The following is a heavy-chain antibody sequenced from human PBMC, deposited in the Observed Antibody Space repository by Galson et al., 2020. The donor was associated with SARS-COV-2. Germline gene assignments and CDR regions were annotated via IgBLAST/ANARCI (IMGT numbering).Heavy chain of an antibody. J-gene: IGHJ3*02. V-gene: IGHV5-10-1*01. CDR3: ARDLAGDPGAFDI. Sequence: HGESLKISCKGSGYSFTSYWISWVRQMPGKGLEWMGRIDPSDSYTNYSPSFQGHVTISADKSISTAYLQWSSLKASDTAMYYCARDLAGDPGAFDIWGQGTMVTVSS. D-gene: IGHD7-27*01. CDR2: IDPSDSYT. CDR1: GYSFTSYW.